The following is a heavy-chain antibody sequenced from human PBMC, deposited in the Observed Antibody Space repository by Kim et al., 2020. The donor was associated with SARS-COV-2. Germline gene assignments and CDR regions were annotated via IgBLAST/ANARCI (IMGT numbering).Heavy chain of an antibody. Sequence: GGSLRLSCEVSGFIVNTYSMNWVRQAPGKGLEWVSFISSRRSDTYYADSLKGRFTISRDNAKNSVCLQINSLRVEDTGVYYCARMNCPGGNCYAGPYYYGLDVWGQGTTVTVSS. CDR1: GFIVNTYS. J-gene: IGHJ6*01. V-gene: IGHV3-21*06. CDR2: ISSRRSDT. CDR3: ARMNCPGGNCYAGPYYYGLDV. D-gene: IGHD2-15*01.